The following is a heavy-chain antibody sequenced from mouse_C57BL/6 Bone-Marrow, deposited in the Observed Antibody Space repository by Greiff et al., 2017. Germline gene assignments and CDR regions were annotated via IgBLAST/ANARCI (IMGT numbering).Heavy chain of an antibody. J-gene: IGHJ4*01. CDR2: ISDGGSYT. CDR3: ASSTVVAPMDY. CDR1: GFTFSSYA. V-gene: IGHV5-4*01. Sequence: DVQLVESGGGLVKPGGSLKLSCAASGFTFSSYAMSWVRQTPEKRLEWVATISDGGSYTYYPDNVKGRFTISRDNAKNNLYLQMSHLKSEDTAMYDCASSTVVAPMDYWGQGTSVTVSS. D-gene: IGHD1-1*01.